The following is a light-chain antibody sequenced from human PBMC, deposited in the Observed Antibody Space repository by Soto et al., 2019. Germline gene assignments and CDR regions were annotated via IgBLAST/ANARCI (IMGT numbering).Light chain of an antibody. Sequence: QSVLTQPASVSGSPGQSITISCTGTSSDVGGYNYVSWYQQHPGKAPKLMIYEVSNRPSGVSNRFSGSKSGNMASLTISGLQAEDKADYYCSSYTSSSTLLYVFGTGTKVTVL. CDR1: SSDVGGYNY. CDR2: EVS. CDR3: SSYTSSSTLLYV. J-gene: IGLJ1*01. V-gene: IGLV2-14*01.